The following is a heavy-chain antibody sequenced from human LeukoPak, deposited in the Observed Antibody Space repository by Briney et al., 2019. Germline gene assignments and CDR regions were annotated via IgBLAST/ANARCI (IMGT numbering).Heavy chain of an antibody. V-gene: IGHV4-4*07. D-gene: IGHD5-18*01. Sequence: VSGGSTSNYYWNWLRQPAGKGLEWVGRIYISGSTKYNPSLESRVTISVDTSKNQLSLNLESVTAADTAVYYCASELWTNRYQYYGMDVWGQGTTVTVSS. CDR3: ASELWTNRYQYYGMDV. CDR2: IYISGST. CDR1: GGSTSNYY. J-gene: IGHJ6*02.